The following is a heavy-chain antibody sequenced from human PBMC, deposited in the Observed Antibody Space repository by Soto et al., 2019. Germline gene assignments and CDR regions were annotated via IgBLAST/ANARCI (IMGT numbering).Heavy chain of an antibody. V-gene: IGHV1-2*04. D-gene: IGHD1-26*01. CDR3: ARGFGRNSWNTASNPFDI. CDR2: INPPSGGT. Sequence: QVQLVQSEAEVRQPGASVKVSCTASGYTFTGYYLHWLRQAPGQGLEWMGWINPPSGGTRYAQKFQGWVTVTTDTSNSTADMDVNSLKVDDPDVYFGARGFGRNSWNTASNPFDIWGQGTLVTGSS. CDR1: GYTFTGYY. J-gene: IGHJ3*02.